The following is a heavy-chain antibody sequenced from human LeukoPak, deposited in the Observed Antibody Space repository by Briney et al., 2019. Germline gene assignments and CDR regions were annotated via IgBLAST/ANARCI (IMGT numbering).Heavy chain of an antibody. CDR3: ARDWGYFDSRGYCDY. Sequence: ASVKVSCKASGYSFTGYYMHWVRQAPGQGLEWMGWINTNSGGTNYAQKFQGRVTMTRDTSISTAYMELSRLRPDDTAVYYCARDWGYFDSRGYCDYWGQGTLVTVS. D-gene: IGHD3-22*01. J-gene: IGHJ4*02. CDR2: INTNSGGT. V-gene: IGHV1-2*02. CDR1: GYSFTGYY.